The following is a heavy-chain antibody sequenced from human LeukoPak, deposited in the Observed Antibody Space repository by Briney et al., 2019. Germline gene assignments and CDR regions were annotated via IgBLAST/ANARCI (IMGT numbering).Heavy chain of an antibody. CDR1: GGTFSSYA. J-gene: IGHJ6*02. V-gene: IGHV1-69*13. Sequence: SVKVSCKASGGTFSSYAISWVRQAPGQGLEWMGGTIPIFGTANYAQKFQGRVTITADESTSTAYMELSSLRSEDTAVYYCARVSDYYYYGMDVWGQGTTVTVSS. CDR3: ARVSDYYYYGMDV. CDR2: TIPIFGTA.